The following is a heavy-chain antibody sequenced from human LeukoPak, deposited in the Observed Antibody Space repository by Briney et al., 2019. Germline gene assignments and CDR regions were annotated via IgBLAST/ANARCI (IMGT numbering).Heavy chain of an antibody. V-gene: IGHV3-30*18. CDR2: MSYDGSNK. CDR1: TFSFSSYG. J-gene: IGHJ6*02. Sequence: GGSLRLSCAASTFSFSSYGMHWVRQAPGKGLEWVSFMSYDGSNKYYADSVKGRFTISRDNSKNTLSLQMNSLRTEDTAVYYCAKDRGRYQTVYYGMDLWGQGTTVTVSS. CDR3: AKDRGRYQTVYYGMDL. D-gene: IGHD1-26*01.